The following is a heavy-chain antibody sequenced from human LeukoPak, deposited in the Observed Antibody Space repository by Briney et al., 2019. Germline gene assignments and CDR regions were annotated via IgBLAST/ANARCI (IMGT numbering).Heavy chain of an antibody. J-gene: IGHJ4*02. CDR1: GFTFSSYE. CDR3: ARDSPRWGSASYYPFDY. D-gene: IGHD3-10*01. Sequence: PGGSLRLSCAASGFTFSSYEMNWVRQAPGKGLEWVSYISSSGSTIYYADSVKGRFTISRDNAKNSLYLQMNSLRAEDTAVYYCARDSPRWGSASYYPFDYWGQGTLVTVSS. V-gene: IGHV3-48*03. CDR2: ISSSGSTI.